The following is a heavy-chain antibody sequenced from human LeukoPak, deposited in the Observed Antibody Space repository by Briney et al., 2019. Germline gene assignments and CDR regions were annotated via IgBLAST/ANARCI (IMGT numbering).Heavy chain of an antibody. Sequence: SETLSLTCAVYGGSFSGYYWSWIRQPPGKGLEWIGEINHSGNTNYNPSLKSRVTISVDTSKNQFSLKLSSVTAADTAVYYCARCKGTVAGSDYWGQGTLVTVSS. CDR3: ARCKGTVAGSDY. CDR2: INHSGNT. CDR1: GGSFSGYY. V-gene: IGHV4-34*01. D-gene: IGHD6-19*01. J-gene: IGHJ4*02.